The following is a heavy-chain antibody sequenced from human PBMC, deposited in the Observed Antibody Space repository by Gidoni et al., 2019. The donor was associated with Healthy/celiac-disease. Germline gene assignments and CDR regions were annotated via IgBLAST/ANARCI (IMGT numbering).Heavy chain of an antibody. J-gene: IGHJ3*02. V-gene: IGHV4-39*01. CDR3: ARQVKTGAFDI. CDR2: IYYSGST. CDR1: GGSISSSSYY. Sequence: QLQLQESGPGLVKPSETLSLTCTVSGGSISSSSYYWGWIRQPPGKGLEWIGSIYYSGSTYYNPSLKSRVTISVDTSKNQFSLKLSSVTAADTAVYYCARQVKTGAFDIWGQGTMVTVSS. D-gene: IGHD7-27*01.